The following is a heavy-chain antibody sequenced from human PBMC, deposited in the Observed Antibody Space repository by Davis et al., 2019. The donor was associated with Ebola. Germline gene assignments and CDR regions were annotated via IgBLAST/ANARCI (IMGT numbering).Heavy chain of an antibody. Sequence: PGGSLRLSCAASGFSVSSNHMSWVRQAPGKGLEWVSVFYRGGPTHYADSVKGRFTISRDNAKNTLYLQMNDLRAEDTAVYYCAREGRVFGCDYWGQGVLVSVSS. V-gene: IGHV3-66*01. CDR2: FYRGGPT. CDR1: GFSVSSNH. CDR3: AREGRVFGCDY. J-gene: IGHJ4*02. D-gene: IGHD3-3*01.